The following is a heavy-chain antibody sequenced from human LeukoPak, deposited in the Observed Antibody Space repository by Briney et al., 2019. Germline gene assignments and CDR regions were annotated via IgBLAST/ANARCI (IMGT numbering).Heavy chain of an antibody. J-gene: IGHJ4*02. CDR1: GYTFTGYY. D-gene: IGHD1-26*01. CDR3: ARDIGSTLLFDY. Sequence: ASVKVSCKASGYTFTGYYMHWVRQAPGQGLEWMGWINPDSGGTNYAQKFQGRVTMTRDTSISTAYMELSRLRSDDTAVYYCARDIGSTLLFDYWGQGTLVTVSS. CDR2: INPDSGGT. V-gene: IGHV1-2*02.